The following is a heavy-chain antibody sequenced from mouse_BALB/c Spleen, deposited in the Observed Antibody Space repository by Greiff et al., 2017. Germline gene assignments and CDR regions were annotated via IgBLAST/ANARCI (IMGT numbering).Heavy chain of an antibody. CDR1: GFTFSSYA. Sequence: EVHLVESGGGLVKPGGSLKLSCAASGFTFSSYAMSWVRQTPEQRLEWVATISSGGSYTYYPDSVKGRFTISRDNAKNTLYLQMSSLRSEDTAMYYCAREGYGYDGFAYWGQGTLVTVSA. V-gene: IGHV5-9-3*01. D-gene: IGHD2-2*01. CDR2: ISSGGSYT. J-gene: IGHJ3*01. CDR3: AREGYGYDGFAY.